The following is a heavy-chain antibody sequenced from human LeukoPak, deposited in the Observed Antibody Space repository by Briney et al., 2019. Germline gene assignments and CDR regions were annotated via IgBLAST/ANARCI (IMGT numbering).Heavy chain of an antibody. CDR3: GRGSSWRSFDY. V-gene: IGHV4-34*01. D-gene: IGHD6-13*01. Sequence: SETLSLTCAVYGGPFSGYYWSWLRQPPGKGLEWIGEINHSGSTNYNPSLKSRVTISVDTSKNQFSLKLSSVTAADTAVYYCGRGSSWRSFDYWGQGTLVTVSS. J-gene: IGHJ4*02. CDR2: INHSGST. CDR1: GGPFSGYY.